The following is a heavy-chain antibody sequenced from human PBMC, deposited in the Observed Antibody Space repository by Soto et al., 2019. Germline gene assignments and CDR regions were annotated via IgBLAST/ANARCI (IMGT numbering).Heavy chain of an antibody. CDR2: IYPGDAET. CDR3: GILNGAASRGFDC. J-gene: IGHJ4*02. Sequence: GESLKISCTGTGYTFSKYWIGWVRQMPGKGLEWMGIIYPGDAETRYSPSFQGQVTISVDNSRNTAFLHWSSLKAPDTAIYYCGILNGAASRGFDCWGTENLVTV. D-gene: IGHD3-10*01. V-gene: IGHV5-51*01. CDR1: GYTFSKYW.